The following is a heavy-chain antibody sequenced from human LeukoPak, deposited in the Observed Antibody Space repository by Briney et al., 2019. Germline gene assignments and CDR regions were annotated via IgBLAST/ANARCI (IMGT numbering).Heavy chain of an antibody. D-gene: IGHD1-26*01. CDR3: ARDLTVGATNFDY. Sequence: PSETLSLTCTVSGGSISNYYWSWIRQPAGKGLEWIGRIYSSGSTNYNPSLKSRVIMSLDTSMNQFPLKLTSVTAADTAVYYCARDLTVGATNFDYWGQGALVTVSS. CDR1: GGSISNYY. J-gene: IGHJ4*02. V-gene: IGHV4-4*07. CDR2: IYSSGST.